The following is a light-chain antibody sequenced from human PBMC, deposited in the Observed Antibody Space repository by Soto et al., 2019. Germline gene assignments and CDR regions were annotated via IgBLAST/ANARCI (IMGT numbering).Light chain of an antibody. V-gene: IGLV1-40*01. CDR1: SSNIGAGYD. CDR2: ANT. Sequence: QSVLTQPPSVSGAPGQRVTISCTGSSSNIGAGYDVHWYQQLPGTAPKLLIHANTNRPSGVPDRFSASRSGTSASLAISGLQAEDEADYYCQSYDISLGGPWVFGGGTKLTVL. J-gene: IGLJ3*02. CDR3: QSYDISLGGPWV.